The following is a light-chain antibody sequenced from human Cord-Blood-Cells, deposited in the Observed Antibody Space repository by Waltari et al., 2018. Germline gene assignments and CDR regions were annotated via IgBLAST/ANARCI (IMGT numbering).Light chain of an antibody. J-gene: IGLJ3*02. CDR2: DVS. V-gene: IGLV2-11*01. CDR3: CSYAGSYTLV. Sequence: QSALTQPPSVSGSPGQSVTISCTGTSSDVGGYNYVSWYQQHPGKAPKLIIYDVSKRPSGVPDRFSGSKSGNTASLTISGLQAEDEADYYCCSYAGSYTLVFGGGTKLTVL. CDR1: SSDVGGYNY.